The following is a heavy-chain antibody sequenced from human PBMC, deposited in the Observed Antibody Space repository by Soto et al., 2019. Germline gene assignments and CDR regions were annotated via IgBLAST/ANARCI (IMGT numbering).Heavy chain of an antibody. J-gene: IGHJ3*02. D-gene: IGHD3-3*01. CDR1: GFTFSSYA. CDR2: ISGSGGST. Sequence: EVQLLESGGGLVQPGGSLRLSCAASGFTFSSYAMSWVRQAPGKGLEWVSAISGSGGSTYYADSVKGRFTISRDNSKNTLYLQMNSLRAEETAVYYCAKEVVTIFGVEDEHYPLGSFDIWGQGTMVTVSS. V-gene: IGHV3-23*01. CDR3: AKEVVTIFGVEDEHYPLGSFDI.